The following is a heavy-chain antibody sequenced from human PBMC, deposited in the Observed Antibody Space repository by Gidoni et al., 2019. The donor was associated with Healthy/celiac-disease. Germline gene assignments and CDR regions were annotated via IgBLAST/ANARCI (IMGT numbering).Heavy chain of an antibody. CDR1: GGSISSSSYY. CDR3: ARRTIVGATPFDY. D-gene: IGHD1-26*01. J-gene: IGHJ4*02. CDR2: IYYSGST. Sequence: QLQLQESGPGLVKPSETLSLTCTVSGGSISSSSYYWGWLRQPPGKGLEWIGSIYYSGSTYYNPSLKSRVTMSVDTSKNQFSLKLSSVTAADTAVYYCARRTIVGATPFDYWGQGTLVTVSS. V-gene: IGHV4-39*01.